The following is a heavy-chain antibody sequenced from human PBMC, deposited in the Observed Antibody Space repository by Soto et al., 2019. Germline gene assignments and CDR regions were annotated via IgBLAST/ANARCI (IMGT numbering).Heavy chain of an antibody. CDR3: ARDPLFDP. Sequence: SETLSLTCTFSGGSISSYYWSWIRQPPGKGLEWIGYIYYSGSTNYNPSLKSRVTISVDTSKNQFSLKLSSVTAADTAVYYCARDPLFDPWGQGTLVTVSS. J-gene: IGHJ5*02. V-gene: IGHV4-59*12. CDR1: GGSISSYY. CDR2: IYYSGST.